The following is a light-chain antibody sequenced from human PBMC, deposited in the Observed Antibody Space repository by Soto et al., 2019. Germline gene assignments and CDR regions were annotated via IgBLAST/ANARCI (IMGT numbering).Light chain of an antibody. V-gene: IGKV1-9*01. CDR1: QGINYY. CDR2: ATS. Sequence: IQLTQSPSSLSASVGDSVSISCRASQGINYYLAWYQQKPGKAPKLLIYATSTLQSGVPSRFSGSGSGTDYTLTISDLQPEDFAIYYCQQVNQYPPTFGQGTRLEI. J-gene: IGKJ5*01. CDR3: QQVNQYPPT.